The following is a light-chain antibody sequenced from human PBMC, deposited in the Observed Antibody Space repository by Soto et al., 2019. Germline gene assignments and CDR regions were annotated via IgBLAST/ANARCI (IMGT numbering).Light chain of an antibody. CDR3: QQYSSYPYT. J-gene: IGKJ2*01. CDR1: QGISSY. V-gene: IGKV1-8*01. Sequence: AIRMTQSPSSFSASTGDRVTITCRASQGISSYLAWYQQKPGKAPNLLIYAASTLQSGVPSRFSGSGSGTDLTLTISCLQSEDFATYYCQQYSSYPYTFGQGTKLEIK. CDR2: AAS.